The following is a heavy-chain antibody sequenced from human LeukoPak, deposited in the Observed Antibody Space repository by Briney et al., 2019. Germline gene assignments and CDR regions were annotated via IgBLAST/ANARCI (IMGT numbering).Heavy chain of an antibody. CDR3: ARAGGMTTGKPFDY. V-gene: IGHV1-69*04. D-gene: IGHD4-17*01. CDR2: IILILGIA. J-gene: IGHJ4*02. CDR1: GGTFSSYA. Sequence: GASVKVSCKASGGTFSSYAISWVRQAPGQGLEWMGRIILILGIANYAQKFQGRVTITADKSTSTAYMELSSLRSEDTAVYYCARAGGMTTGKPFDYWGQGTLVTVSS.